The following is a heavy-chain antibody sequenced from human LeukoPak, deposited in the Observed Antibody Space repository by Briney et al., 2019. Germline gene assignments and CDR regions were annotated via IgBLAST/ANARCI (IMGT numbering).Heavy chain of an antibody. CDR2: IYYSGSI. CDR3: ARVDSSSPPYYYYYGMDV. CDR1: GGSISSYY. V-gene: IGHV4-59*01. Sequence: PSETLSLTCTVSGGSISSYYWSWIRQPPGKGLEWIGYIYYSGSINYNPSLKSRVTISVGTSKNQFSLRLSSVTAADTAVYYCARVDSSSPPYYYYYGMDVWGQGTTVTVSS. J-gene: IGHJ6*02. D-gene: IGHD6-6*01.